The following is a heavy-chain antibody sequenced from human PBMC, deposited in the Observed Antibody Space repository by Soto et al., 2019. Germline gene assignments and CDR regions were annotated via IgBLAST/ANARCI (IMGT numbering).Heavy chain of an antibody. CDR1: GYTFTSYA. D-gene: IGHD2-2*01. CDR3: ARAWVVEVPAEPHPLFDY. J-gene: IGHJ4*02. CDR2: INAGNGNT. Sequence: ASVKVSCKASGYTFTSYAMHWVRQAPGQRLEWMGWINAGNGNTKYSQKFQGRVTITRDTSASTAYMELSSLRSEDTAVYYCARAWVVEVPAEPHPLFDYWGQGTLVTVSS. V-gene: IGHV1-3*01.